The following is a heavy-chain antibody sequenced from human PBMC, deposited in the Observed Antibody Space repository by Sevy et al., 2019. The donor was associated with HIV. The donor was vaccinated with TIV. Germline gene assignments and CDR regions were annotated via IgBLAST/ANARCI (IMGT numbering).Heavy chain of an antibody. D-gene: IGHD6-19*01. CDR1: GFTFSNYG. V-gene: IGHV3-33*01. Sequence: GGSLRLSCAASGFTFSNYGMHWVRQAPGKGLEWVAIIWYDGSNKYYADSVKGRFTISRDNSKNTLYLQINSLRSEDTAVYYCVRDEGGQWPRNWDYWGQGTLVTVSS. CDR3: VRDEGGQWPRNWDY. CDR2: IWYDGSNK. J-gene: IGHJ4*02.